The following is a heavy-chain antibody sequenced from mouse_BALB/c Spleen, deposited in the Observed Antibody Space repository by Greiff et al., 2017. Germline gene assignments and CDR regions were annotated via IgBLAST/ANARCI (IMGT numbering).Heavy chain of an antibody. CDR1: GYSITSGYY. J-gene: IGHJ2*01. Sequence: EVQLQESGPGLVKPSQSLSLTCSVTGYSITSGYYWNWIRQFPGNKLEWMGYISYDGSNNYNPSLKNRISITRDTSKNQFFLKLNSVTTEDTATYYCARSPFSRYFDYWGQGTTLTVSS. V-gene: IGHV3-6*02. CDR3: ARSPFSRYFDY. CDR2: ISYDGSN.